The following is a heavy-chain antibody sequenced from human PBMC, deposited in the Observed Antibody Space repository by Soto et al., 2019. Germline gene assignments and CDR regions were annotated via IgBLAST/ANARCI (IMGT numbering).Heavy chain of an antibody. V-gene: IGHV3-23*01. J-gene: IGHJ4*02. CDR1: GFTFNSYA. CDR2: ISGSGAAT. CDR3: ARGADQNPGYYSDY. Sequence: GGSLRLSCAASGFTFNSYAMSWVRQAPGKGLEWVSAISGSGAATYYADSLKGRFTISRDNSKNALFLQMNSLRAEDTAVYYCARGADQNPGYYSDYWGQGTLVTVSS. D-gene: IGHD1-26*01.